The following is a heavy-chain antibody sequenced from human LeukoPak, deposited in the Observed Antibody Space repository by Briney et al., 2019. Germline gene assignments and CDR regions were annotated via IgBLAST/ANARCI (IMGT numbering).Heavy chain of an antibody. J-gene: IGHJ6*03. Sequence: GGSLRLSCAASGFTFSSYGMHWVRQAPGKGLEWVAVISYDGSNKYYADSVKGRFTISRDNPKNTLYLQMNSLRAEDTAVYYCAKDVAYCGGDCYGPPYYYYYMDVWGKGTTVTVSS. V-gene: IGHV3-30*18. CDR2: ISYDGSNK. D-gene: IGHD2-21*02. CDR3: AKDVAYCGGDCYGPPYYYYYMDV. CDR1: GFTFSSYG.